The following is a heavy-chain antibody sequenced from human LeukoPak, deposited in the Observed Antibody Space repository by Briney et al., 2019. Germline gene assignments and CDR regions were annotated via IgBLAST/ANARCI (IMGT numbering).Heavy chain of an antibody. Sequence: ASVKVSCKASGYTFTGYYMHWVRQAPGQGLEWMGWISPNSGGTNYAQKFQGRVTMTRDTSISTAYMELSRLRSDDTAVYYCATAAGTSFGLYYYYYYGMDVWGQGTTVTVSS. CDR2: ISPNSGGT. CDR1: GYTFTGYY. D-gene: IGHD6-13*01. V-gene: IGHV1-2*02. CDR3: ATAAGTSFGLYYYYYYGMDV. J-gene: IGHJ6*02.